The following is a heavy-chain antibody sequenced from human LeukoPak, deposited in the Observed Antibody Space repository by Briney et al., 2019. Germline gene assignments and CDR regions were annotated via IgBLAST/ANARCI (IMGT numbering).Heavy chain of an antibody. CDR3: AKDEFRTGDPPYYFDY. CDR2: ISGSGGNT. V-gene: IGHV3-23*01. J-gene: IGHJ4*02. D-gene: IGHD7-27*01. CDR1: GFTFSSYA. Sequence: PGGSLRLSCAASGFTFSSYAMSWVRQAPGKGLEWVSAISGSGGNTYYADSVKGRFTISRDNSKNTLYLQMNSLRAEDTAVYYCAKDEFRTGDPPYYFDYWGQGTLVTVSS.